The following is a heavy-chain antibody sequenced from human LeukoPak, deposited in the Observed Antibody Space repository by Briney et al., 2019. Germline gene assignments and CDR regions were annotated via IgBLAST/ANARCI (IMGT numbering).Heavy chain of an antibody. CDR3: ARGSREDSSGYYLFDS. D-gene: IGHD3-22*01. Sequence: SETLSLTCTVSGGSLRSYSWTWMRQPAATGPEWIGRIFSSGSTNCNPSLKSRVTMSVDTSKNQFSPKLGSVTAADTAVYFCARGSREDSSGYYLFDSWGQGTLVTVSS. CDR1: GGSLRSYS. J-gene: IGHJ4*02. V-gene: IGHV4-4*07. CDR2: IFSSGST.